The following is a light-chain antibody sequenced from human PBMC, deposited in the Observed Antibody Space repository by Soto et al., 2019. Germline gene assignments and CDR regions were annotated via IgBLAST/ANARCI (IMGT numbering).Light chain of an antibody. CDR3: SSYAGSNNFV. V-gene: IGLV2-8*01. J-gene: IGLJ1*01. Sequence: QSVLTQPPSASGFPGQSVTISCTGTSSDVGYYDYVSWYQQLPGKAPKLVIYEVTKRPSGVPDRVSASKPGNTASLTVSGLRAEDEADYYCSSYAGSNNFVFGSGTKVTVL. CDR2: EVT. CDR1: SSDVGYYDY.